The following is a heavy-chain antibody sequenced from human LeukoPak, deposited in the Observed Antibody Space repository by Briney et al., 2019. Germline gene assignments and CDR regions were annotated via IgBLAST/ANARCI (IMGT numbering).Heavy chain of an antibody. D-gene: IGHD6-13*01. CDR1: GFTVSRNY. V-gene: IGHV3-66*01. Sequence: GGSLRLSCAASGFTVSRNYMSWVRQAPGRGLEWVSVIYSEGSTYYSDSAKARFTISRDNAKNTLYLQMNSLGAEDTAVYYCTTVLSSNRYNLCDYWGQGTLVPVSS. CDR3: TTVLSSNRYNLCDY. J-gene: IGHJ4*02. CDR2: IYSEGST.